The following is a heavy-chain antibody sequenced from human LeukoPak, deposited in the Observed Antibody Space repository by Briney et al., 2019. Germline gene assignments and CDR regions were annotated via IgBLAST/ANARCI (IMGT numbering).Heavy chain of an antibody. J-gene: IGHJ4*02. CDR1: GGSISSGGYS. V-gene: IGHV4-30-2*01. CDR2: IYHSGST. D-gene: IGHD3-16*01. CDR3: AREGEGTGY. Sequence: SETLSLTCAVSGGSISSGGYSWSWIRQPPGKGLEWIGYIYHSGSTYYNPSLKSRVTISVDRSKNQFSLKLSSVTAADTAVYYCAREGEGTGYWGQGTLVTVSS.